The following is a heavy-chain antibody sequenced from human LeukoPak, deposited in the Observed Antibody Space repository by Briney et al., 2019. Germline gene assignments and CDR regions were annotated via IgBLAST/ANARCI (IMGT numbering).Heavy chain of an antibody. D-gene: IGHD2-2*01. CDR1: GYSSTNYG. V-gene: IGHV1-18*01. Sequence: ASVKVSCKASGYSSTNYGISWVRQAPGQGLEWMGWIHIYRGNTNYAQKFQGRVTMTTDTSTSTVYMEVRGLRSDDTAMYYCARDGPDCSSTSCHKFYYYYYYMDVWGKGTTVTVSS. J-gene: IGHJ6*03. CDR3: ARDGPDCSSTSCHKFYYYYYYMDV. CDR2: IHIYRGNT.